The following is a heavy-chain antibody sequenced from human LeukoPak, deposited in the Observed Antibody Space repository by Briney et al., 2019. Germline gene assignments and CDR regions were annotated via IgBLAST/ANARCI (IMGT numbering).Heavy chain of an antibody. CDR1: GFTSSSSA. V-gene: IGHV3-23*01. CDR3: AKQLGYCSDGSCYFPY. D-gene: IGHD2-15*01. Sequence: GGSLGLSCAASGFTSSSSAMSWVCQAPGKGLEWVSAISNNGGYTYYADSVQGRFTISRDNSKSTLCLQMNSLRAEDTAVYYCAKQLGYCSDGSCYFPYWGQGTLVTVSS. J-gene: IGHJ4*02. CDR2: ISNNGGYT.